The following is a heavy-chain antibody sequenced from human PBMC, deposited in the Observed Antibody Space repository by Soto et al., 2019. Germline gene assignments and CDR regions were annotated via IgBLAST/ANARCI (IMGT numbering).Heavy chain of an antibody. D-gene: IGHD4-17*01. CDR3: ARHQGYGDYVYYFDY. CDR2: INSGGSRT. CDR1: GFTFSDHW. J-gene: IGHJ4*02. Sequence: GGSLRLSCVASGFTFSDHWMHWVRQAPGKGLVWVSRINSGGSRTNYADSVKGRFTISTAYLQWSSLKASDTAMYYCARHQGYGDYVYYFDYWGQGTLVTVSS. V-gene: IGHV3-74*01.